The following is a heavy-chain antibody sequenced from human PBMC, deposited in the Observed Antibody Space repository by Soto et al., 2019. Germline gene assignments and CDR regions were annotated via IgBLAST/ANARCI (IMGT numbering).Heavy chain of an antibody. J-gene: IGHJ4*02. D-gene: IGHD5-12*01. V-gene: IGHV1-2*02. Sequence: QLVQSGAEVKKPGASVRVSCKTSGPTFIAYYIHWVRQAPGQGLEWMGWIDPKSGGTTYEQKFLGRVTMTRDTSINTAYMDRNRLTSDDTAVYYCARVSVDVPEWGQGTLITVSS. CDR1: GPTFIAYY. CDR3: ARVSVDVPE. CDR2: IDPKSGGT.